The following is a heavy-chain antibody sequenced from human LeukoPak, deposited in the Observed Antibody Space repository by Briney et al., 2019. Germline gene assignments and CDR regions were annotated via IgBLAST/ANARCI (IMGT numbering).Heavy chain of an antibody. Sequence: PSETLSLTCTVSGGSISSYYWSWIRQPAGKGLEWIGRIYTSGSTNYNPSLKSRVTMSVDTSKNQFSLKLSSVTAADTAVYYCARGYYDSSGYYFGSEFLYYYYYMDVWGKGTTVTISS. CDR2: IYTSGST. J-gene: IGHJ6*03. V-gene: IGHV4-4*07. D-gene: IGHD3-22*01. CDR1: GGSISSYY. CDR3: ARGYYDSSGYYFGSEFLYYYYYMDV.